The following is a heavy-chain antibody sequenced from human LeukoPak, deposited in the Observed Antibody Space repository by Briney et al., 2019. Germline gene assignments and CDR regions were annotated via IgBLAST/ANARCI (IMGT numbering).Heavy chain of an antibody. CDR3: AREGIVVVLYAFDI. Sequence: GGSLRLSCAASGLTFSSYWMSWVRQAPGKGLEWVANIKQDGSEKYYVDSVKGRFTISRDNAKNSLYLQMNSLRAEDTAVYYCAREGIVVVLYAFDIWGQGTMVTVSS. V-gene: IGHV3-7*01. D-gene: IGHD2-2*01. CDR2: IKQDGSEK. J-gene: IGHJ3*02. CDR1: GLTFSSYW.